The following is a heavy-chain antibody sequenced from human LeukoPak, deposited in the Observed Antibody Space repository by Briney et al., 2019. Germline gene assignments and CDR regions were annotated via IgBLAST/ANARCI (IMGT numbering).Heavy chain of an antibody. CDR1: GDSVSSNSAA. V-gene: IGHV6-1*01. CDR2: TYYRPKWYN. D-gene: IGHD6-13*01. Sequence: SQTLSLTCAISGDSVSSNSAAWNWIRQSPSRGLEWLGRTYYRPKWYNDYAVSVESRITINPDTSKNQFSLQLNSVTPEDTAVYYCARVVAAAAINWFDPWGQGTLVTVSS. J-gene: IGHJ5*02. CDR3: ARVVAAAAINWFDP.